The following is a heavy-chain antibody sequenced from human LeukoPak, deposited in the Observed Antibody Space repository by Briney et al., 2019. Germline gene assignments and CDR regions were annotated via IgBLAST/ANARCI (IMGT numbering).Heavy chain of an antibody. Sequence: PGGSLRLSCAASGFTFSSYTMNWVRQPPGKGLEWVSNIGTSSTTIYYADSVKGRFTISRDNAKNSLYLQMNSLRVEDTAVYYCASFGSDWGQGTLVTVSS. V-gene: IGHV3-48*01. D-gene: IGHD1-26*01. CDR3: ASFGSD. J-gene: IGHJ4*02. CDR2: IGTSSTTI. CDR1: GFTFSSYT.